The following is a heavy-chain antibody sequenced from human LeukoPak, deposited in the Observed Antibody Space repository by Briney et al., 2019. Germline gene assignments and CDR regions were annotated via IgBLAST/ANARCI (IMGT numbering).Heavy chain of an antibody. CDR2: IYYSGST. D-gene: IGHD3-10*01. Sequence: TLSLTCTVSGGSISSGGYYWSWIRQHPGKGLEWIGYIYYSGSTYYNPSLKSRVTISVDTSKNQFSLKLSSVTAADTAVYYCARAEWGDSITRVRGALHFDYWGQGTLVTVSS. V-gene: IGHV4-31*03. CDR3: ARAEWGDSITRVRGALHFDY. CDR1: GGSISSGGYY. J-gene: IGHJ4*02.